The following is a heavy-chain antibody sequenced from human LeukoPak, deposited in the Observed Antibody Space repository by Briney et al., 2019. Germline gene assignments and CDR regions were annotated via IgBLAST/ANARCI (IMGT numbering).Heavy chain of an antibody. CDR1: GGTFSNFA. D-gene: IGHD4-23*01. CDR2: ISAYNGNT. Sequence: EASVKVSCKASGGTFSNFAISWVRQAPGQGLEWMGWISAYNGNTNYAQKLQGRVTMTTDTSTSTAYMELRSLRSDDTAVYYCARVIGSTVANGGEGAFDIWGQGTMVTVSS. V-gene: IGHV1-18*01. J-gene: IGHJ3*02. CDR3: ARVIGSTVANGGEGAFDI.